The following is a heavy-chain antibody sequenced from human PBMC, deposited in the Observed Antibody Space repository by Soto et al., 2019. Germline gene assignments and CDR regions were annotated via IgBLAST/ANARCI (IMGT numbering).Heavy chain of an antibody. CDR3: ARGVGSSPPRY. CDR1: GGSISVYY. D-gene: IGHD1-26*01. V-gene: IGHV4-59*01. Sequence: QVQLQESGPGQVKPSETLSLTCTISGGSISVYYWSWVRQPPGHELEWLGSIYASGSPYYNPSLKSRVTISAVTSKNQISLKLTSPTAADTAVYYCARGVGSSPPRYWGRGTLVTVSS. CDR2: IYASGSP. J-gene: IGHJ4*02.